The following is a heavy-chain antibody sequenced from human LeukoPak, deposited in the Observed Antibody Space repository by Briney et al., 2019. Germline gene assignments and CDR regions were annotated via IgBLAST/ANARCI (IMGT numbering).Heavy chain of an antibody. CDR3: ARSSGTGTFSY. Sequence: SETLSLTCTVSGDSISRSTYYWAWIRQPPGKGLEWIGSVYCGRSPYFNPSLESRATISVDTSKNHFSLKMSSVTAADTAVYYCARSSGTGTFSYWGQGTLVTVSS. CDR1: GDSISRSTYY. D-gene: IGHD6-25*01. CDR2: VYCGRSP. J-gene: IGHJ4*02. V-gene: IGHV4-39*02.